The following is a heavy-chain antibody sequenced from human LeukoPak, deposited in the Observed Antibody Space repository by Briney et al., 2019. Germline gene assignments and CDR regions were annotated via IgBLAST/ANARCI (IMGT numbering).Heavy chain of an antibody. CDR1: GYTFTSYA. D-gene: IGHD3-10*01. CDR3: ARGASQPLNYYGSGSYYLGD. J-gene: IGHJ4*02. Sequence: ASVKVSCKASGYTFTSYAMHWVRQAPGQRLEWMGWINAGNGNTKYSQKFQGRVTITGDTSASTAYMELSSLRSEDTAVYYCARGASQPLNYYGSGSYYLGDWGQGTLVTVSS. V-gene: IGHV1-3*01. CDR2: INAGNGNT.